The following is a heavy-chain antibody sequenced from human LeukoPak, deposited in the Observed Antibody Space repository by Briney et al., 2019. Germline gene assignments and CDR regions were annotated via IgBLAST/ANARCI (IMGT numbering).Heavy chain of an antibody. J-gene: IGHJ3*02. CDR3: TRVGLAGATLLDVFDI. Sequence: GGSLRLSCAAPGITSSTYSMRWVRQAPGKGLVWVSRINADGTTTTYADSVKGRFTISRANAKETLYLQMNSLRAEDTAVYYCTRVGLAGATLLDVFDIWGQGTLVSVSS. V-gene: IGHV3-74*03. CDR2: INADGTTT. CDR1: GITSSTYS. D-gene: IGHD1-26*01.